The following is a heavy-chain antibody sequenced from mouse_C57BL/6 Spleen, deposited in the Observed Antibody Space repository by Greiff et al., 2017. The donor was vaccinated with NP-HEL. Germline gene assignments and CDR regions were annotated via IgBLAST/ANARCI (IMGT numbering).Heavy chain of an antibody. J-gene: IGHJ4*01. V-gene: IGHV1-62-2*01. Sequence: QVQPQQSGAELVKPWASVKLSCKASGYTFTEYTIHWVKQRSGQGLEWIGWFYPGSGSIKYNEKFKDKATLTADKSSSTVYMELSRLTSEDSAVYFCARHEDGDPTPYYAMDYWGQGTSVTVSS. D-gene: IGHD2-10*01. CDR3: ARHEDGDPTPYYAMDY. CDR1: GYTFTEYT. CDR2: FYPGSGSI.